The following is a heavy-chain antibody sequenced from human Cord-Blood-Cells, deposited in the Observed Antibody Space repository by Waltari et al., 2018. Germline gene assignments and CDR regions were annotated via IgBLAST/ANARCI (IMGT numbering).Heavy chain of an antibody. CDR3: ARDFAAVPLD. CDR1: ERTSICDS. J-gene: IGHJ4*02. Sequence: QVQLVQSGAAAKRPGTSVKVFCMASERTSICDSSSRVRQAPGQGLEWMGGIIPIFGTANYAQKFQGRVTITADESTSTAYMELSSLRSEDTAVYYCARDFAAVPLDWGQGTLVTVSS. D-gene: IGHD6-25*01. V-gene: IGHV1-69*01. CDR2: IIPIFGTA.